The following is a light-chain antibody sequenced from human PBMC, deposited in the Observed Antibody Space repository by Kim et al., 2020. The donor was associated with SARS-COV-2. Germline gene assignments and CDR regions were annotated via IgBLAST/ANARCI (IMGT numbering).Light chain of an antibody. CDR1: NTSVVTNY. J-gene: IGLJ3*02. CDR2: DND. V-gene: IGLV1-51*01. CDR3: GAWESRLNVGV. Sequence: TTSACAGNTSVVTNYVAVYQHLPGTAHTLLIYDNDERPPGIPDRFSCSKSGTSTTLAITGLQPGDDADYYCGAWESRLNVGVFGGGTKVTVL.